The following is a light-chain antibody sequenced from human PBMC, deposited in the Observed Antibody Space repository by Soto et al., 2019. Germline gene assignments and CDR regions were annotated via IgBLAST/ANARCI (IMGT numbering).Light chain of an antibody. V-gene: IGKV1-39*01. Sequence: DIQMTQSPSSLSASVGERVTITCRASQSIRNFLNWYQQKPGKAPKVLIYAASSLHSEVPSRFSGSGSGTDFTLTISSLQPEDFATYYCQHSYSPLTFGGGTKVDI. CDR1: QSIRNF. CDR3: QHSYSPLT. J-gene: IGKJ4*01. CDR2: AAS.